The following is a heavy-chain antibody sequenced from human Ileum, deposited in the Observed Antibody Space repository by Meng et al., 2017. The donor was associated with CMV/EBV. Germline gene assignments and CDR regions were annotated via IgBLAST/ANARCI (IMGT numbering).Heavy chain of an antibody. J-gene: IGHJ1*01. Sequence: SLKISCTAPGFTFSGYAIHWFRQSPGKGLEWVSAIDCKSGRIDYADSVKGRFTITRDDAKNSLYLQMNSLRPEDTALYYCGKDINPGGLEHWGQGTLVTVSS. CDR1: GFTFSGYA. CDR2: IDCKSGRI. D-gene: IGHD3-10*01. CDR3: GKDINPGGLEH. V-gene: IGHV3-9*01.